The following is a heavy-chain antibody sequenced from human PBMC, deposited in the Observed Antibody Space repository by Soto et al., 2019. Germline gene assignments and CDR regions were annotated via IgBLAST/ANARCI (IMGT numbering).Heavy chain of an antibody. CDR1: GGSISSSSYY. V-gene: IGHV4-39*01. J-gene: IGHJ5*02. CDR3: ASLHRASTYYDFWSGLIGWFGP. Sequence: LSVTCTVSGGSISSSSYYWGWIRQPPGKGLEWIGSIYYSGSTYYNPSLKSRVTISVDTSKNQFSLKLSSVTAADTAVYYCASLHRASTYYDFWSGLIGWFGPWGQGTLVTVSS. CDR2: IYYSGST. D-gene: IGHD3-3*01.